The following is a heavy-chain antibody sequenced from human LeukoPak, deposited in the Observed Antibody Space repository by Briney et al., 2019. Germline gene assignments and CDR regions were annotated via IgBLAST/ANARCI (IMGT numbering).Heavy chain of an antibody. J-gene: IGHJ4*02. Sequence: PGGSLRLSCAASGFTFDDYAMHWVRQAPGKGLEWVSGISWNSGSIGYADSVKGRFTISRDNAKNSLYLQMNSLRAEDMALYYCAKSDSSGWYGGFFDYWGQGTLVTVSS. D-gene: IGHD6-19*01. V-gene: IGHV3-9*03. CDR1: GFTFDDYA. CDR2: ISWNSGSI. CDR3: AKSDSSGWYGGFFDY.